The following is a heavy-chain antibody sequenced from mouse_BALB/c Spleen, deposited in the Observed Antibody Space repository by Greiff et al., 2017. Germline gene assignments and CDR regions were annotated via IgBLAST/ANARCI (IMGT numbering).Heavy chain of an antibody. Sequence: VHLVESGPGLVAPSQSLSITCTVSGFSLTSYGVHWVRQPPGKGLEWLGMIWGDGSTDYNSALKSRLSISKDNSKSQVFLKMNSLQTDDTARYYCARLYYDYDEGYWYFDVWGAGTTVTVSS. CDR1: GFSLTSYG. D-gene: IGHD2-4*01. V-gene: IGHV2-6-7*01. CDR2: IWGDGST. CDR3: ARLYYDYDEGYWYFDV. J-gene: IGHJ1*01.